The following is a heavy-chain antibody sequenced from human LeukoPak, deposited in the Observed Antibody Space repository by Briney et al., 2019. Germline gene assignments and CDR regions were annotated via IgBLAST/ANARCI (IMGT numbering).Heavy chain of an antibody. CDR2: IYSGGST. Sequence: PGGSLRLSCAASGFTVSSKYMSWVRQAPGKGLEWVSVIYSGGSTYYADSVKGRFTISRDNSKNTVYLQMNSLRAEDTAVYYCAADPEYTSGAWGQGTLVTVSS. CDR3: AADPEYTSGA. D-gene: IGHD6-19*01. J-gene: IGHJ5*02. CDR1: GFTVSSKY. V-gene: IGHV3-66*01.